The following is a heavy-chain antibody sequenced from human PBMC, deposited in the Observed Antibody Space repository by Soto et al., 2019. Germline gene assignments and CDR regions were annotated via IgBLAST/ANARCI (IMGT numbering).Heavy chain of an antibody. V-gene: IGHV3-23*01. CDR3: ARAYRINGWSDYFFDY. J-gene: IGHJ4*02. D-gene: IGHD6-19*01. CDR2: ISGGGGTT. Sequence: EVQLLESGGGLVQPGGSLRLSCAASGFTFSSYAMTWVRQAPGKGLEWVSSISGGGGTTYYADSVKGRFTISRDTSKSTLYLQMNSLRAEDTAVYYCARAYRINGWSDYFFDYWGQGTLVTVSS. CDR1: GFTFSSYA.